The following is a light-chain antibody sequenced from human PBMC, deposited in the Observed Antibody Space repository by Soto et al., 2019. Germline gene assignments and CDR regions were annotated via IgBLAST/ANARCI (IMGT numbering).Light chain of an antibody. V-gene: IGLV1-40*01. J-gene: IGLJ1*01. CDR1: SSNIGAGYD. Sequence: QSVLTQPPSVFGPPGQRVTISCTGGSSNIGAGYDVHWYQQLPGTAPKLLIYGNSNRPSGVPDRFSGSKSGTSASLAITGLQAEDEADYYCQSYDSSLSGYVFGTGTKVTVL. CDR2: GNS. CDR3: QSYDSSLSGYV.